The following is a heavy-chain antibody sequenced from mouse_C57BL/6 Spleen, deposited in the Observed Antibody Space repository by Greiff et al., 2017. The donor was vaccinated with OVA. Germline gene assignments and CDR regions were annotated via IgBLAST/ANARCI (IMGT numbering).Heavy chain of an antibody. Sequence: EVQLQQSGTVLARPGASVKMSCKASGYTFTSYWMHWVKQRPGQGLEWIGDIYPGNSDTSYNQKCKGQAKLTAVTSASTAYMELSSLTNEDSAVYYCTREDYGNFAYWGQGTLVTVSA. CDR1: GYTFTSYW. J-gene: IGHJ3*01. CDR3: TREDYGNFAY. CDR2: IYPGNSDT. D-gene: IGHD2-1*01. V-gene: IGHV1-5*01.